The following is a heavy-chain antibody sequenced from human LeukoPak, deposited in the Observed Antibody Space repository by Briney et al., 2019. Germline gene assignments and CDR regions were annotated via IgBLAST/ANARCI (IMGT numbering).Heavy chain of an antibody. CDR1: GFTFSSYG. Sequence: GGSLRLSCAASGFTFSSYGMHWVRQAPGKGLEWGAFIRYDGSNKYYADSVKGRFTISRDNSKNTLYLQMNSLRAEDTAVYYCAKRYGSYLFLDYWGQGTLVTVSS. J-gene: IGHJ4*02. D-gene: IGHD1-26*01. CDR2: IRYDGSNK. CDR3: AKRYGSYLFLDY. V-gene: IGHV3-30*02.